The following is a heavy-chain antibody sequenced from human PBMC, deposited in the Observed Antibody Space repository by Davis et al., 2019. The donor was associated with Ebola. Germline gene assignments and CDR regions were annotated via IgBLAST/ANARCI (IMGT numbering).Heavy chain of an antibody. CDR2: ISAYNGNT. D-gene: IGHD3-3*01. Sequence: AASVKVSCKASGYTFTSYYMHWVRQAPGQGLEWMGWISAYNGNTNYAQKLQGRVTMTTDTSTSTAYMELRSLRSDDTAVYYCARVNSGLEWSHWGQGTLVTVSS. V-gene: IGHV1-18*04. CDR3: ARVNSGLEWSH. J-gene: IGHJ4*02. CDR1: GYTFTSYY.